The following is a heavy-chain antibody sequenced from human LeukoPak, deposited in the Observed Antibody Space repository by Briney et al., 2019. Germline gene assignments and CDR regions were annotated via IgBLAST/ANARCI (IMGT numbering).Heavy chain of an antibody. D-gene: IGHD1-20*01. CDR3: ARDSPTVNWNLVY. V-gene: IGHV3-21*01. Sequence: SGGSLRLSCAASGFTFSSYSMNWVRRAPGNGLEWVSSISSSSSYIYYADSVKGRFTISRDNAKNSLDLQMNSLRAEDTAVYYCARDSPTVNWNLVYWGQGTLVTVSS. CDR2: ISSSSSYI. CDR1: GFTFSSYS. J-gene: IGHJ4*02.